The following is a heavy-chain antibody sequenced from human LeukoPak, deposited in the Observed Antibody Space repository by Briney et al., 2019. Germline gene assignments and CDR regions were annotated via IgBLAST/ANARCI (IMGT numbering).Heavy chain of an antibody. D-gene: IGHD4-23*01. V-gene: IGHV1-69*13. CDR3: ARDMTTVGERGFWYFDL. Sequence: SVKVSCKASGGTFSSYAISWVRQAPGQGLEWMGGIIPIFGTANYAQKFQGRVTITADESTSTAYMELSSLRSEDTAVYYCARDMTTVGERGFWYFDLWGRGTLVTVSS. J-gene: IGHJ2*01. CDR1: GGTFSSYA. CDR2: IIPIFGTA.